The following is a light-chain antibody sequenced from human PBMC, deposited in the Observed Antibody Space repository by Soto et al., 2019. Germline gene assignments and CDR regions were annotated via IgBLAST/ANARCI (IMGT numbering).Light chain of an antibody. CDR2: GSA. J-gene: IGKJ1*01. CDR1: QSAFSS. V-gene: IGKV3-15*01. Sequence: EIVMTQSPATLSVSPGERATLSCRASQSAFSSLAWYQQRPGQAPRLLIYGSATRATGIPARFSGSGSGTEFTLTISSLQSEDSAVYYCQQYHSWPAFGQGTKVEIK. CDR3: QQYHSWPA.